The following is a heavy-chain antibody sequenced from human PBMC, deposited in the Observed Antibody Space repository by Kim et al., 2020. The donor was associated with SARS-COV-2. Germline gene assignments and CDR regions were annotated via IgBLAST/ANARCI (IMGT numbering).Heavy chain of an antibody. J-gene: IGHJ6*01. CDR3: AKDLAYSSGWWYYYYGM. CDR2: IWYDGSNK. D-gene: IGHD6-19*01. V-gene: IGHV3-33*06. Sequence: GGSLRLSCAASGFTFSSYAMHWVRQAPGKGLEWVAVIWYDGSNKYYADSVKGRFTISRDNSKSTLYLQMNSLRAEDTAVYYCAKDLAYSSGWWYYYYGM. CDR1: GFTFSSYA.